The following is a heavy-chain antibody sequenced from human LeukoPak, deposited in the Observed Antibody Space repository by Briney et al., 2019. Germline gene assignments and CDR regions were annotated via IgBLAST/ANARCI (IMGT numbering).Heavy chain of an antibody. CDR2: IDKNGREK. CDR1: GFTFSNYW. D-gene: IGHD3-10*01. V-gene: IGHV3-7*01. J-gene: IGHJ4*02. CDR3: ATYTQKFGAPGTDY. Sequence: GGSLILSCTVSGFTFSNYWMRWVRQAPGKGLEWVASIDKNGREKRYVDSVEGRFTISRDNAKNSVYLQMTSLGAEDTAVYYCATYTQKFGAPGTDYWGQGTLVTVSS.